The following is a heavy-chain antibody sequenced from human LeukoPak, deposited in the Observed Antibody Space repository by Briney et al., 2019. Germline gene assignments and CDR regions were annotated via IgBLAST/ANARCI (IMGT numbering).Heavy chain of an antibody. V-gene: IGHV4-34*01. CDR3: ARVSFGVVATMRYYYYGMDV. Sequence: PSETLSLTCAVYGGSSRGYYWNWLWIRQSPGKGLEWIGEINDSGSPNYNPSLKSRVTISVDTSKNQFSLKLSSVTAADTAVYYCARVSFGVVATMRYYYYGMDVWGQGTTVTVSS. CDR1: GGSSRGYY. J-gene: IGHJ6*02. D-gene: IGHD5-12*01. CDR2: INDSGSP.